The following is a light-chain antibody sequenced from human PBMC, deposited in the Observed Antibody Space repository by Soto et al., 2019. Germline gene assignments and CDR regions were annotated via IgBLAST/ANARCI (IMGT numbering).Light chain of an antibody. CDR1: SSDLGAYNY. V-gene: IGLV2-8*01. CDR2: EVN. CDR3: ISYAGSNRV. J-gene: IGLJ1*01. Sequence: QSALTQPPSASGSPGQSVTISCTGTSSDLGAYNYVSWYQQHPGKAPKLMIYEVNKRPSGVPDRFSGSKSGNTAFLTVSGLQAEDEADYYCISYAGSNRVFGTGTKLTVL.